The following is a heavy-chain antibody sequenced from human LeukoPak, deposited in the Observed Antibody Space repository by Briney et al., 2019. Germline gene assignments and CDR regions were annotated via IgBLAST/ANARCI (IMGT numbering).Heavy chain of an antibody. J-gene: IGHJ4*02. CDR1: GFTVSTYY. CDR3: ARGLGYCTSTTCLLPFDY. D-gene: IGHD2-2*01. CDR2: IYSGGST. Sequence: PGGSLRLSCAASGFTVSTYYMTWVRKAPGKGLECVSVIYSGGSTYYADSVKGRFTVSRDNSKNTLYLQMNSLRAEDTAMYYCARGLGYCTSTTCLLPFDYWGQGTLVTVSS. V-gene: IGHV3-53*01.